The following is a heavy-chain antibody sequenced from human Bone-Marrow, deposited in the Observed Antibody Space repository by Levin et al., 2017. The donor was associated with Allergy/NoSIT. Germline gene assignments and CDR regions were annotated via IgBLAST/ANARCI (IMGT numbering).Heavy chain of an antibody. CDR2: LSYSGTT. CDR3: ARASQCGGGSCYSAKYYFVD. V-gene: IGHV4-61*01. Sequence: SETLSLTCTVSGGSVTNGLDHWGWIRKPPGKGLEWIAFLSYSGTTKYNPSLQSRAHISLDTSKSQFSLRLTSVTAADTAVYYCARASQCGGGSCYSAKYYFVDWGQGTLVAVSS. CDR1: GGSVTNGLDH. J-gene: IGHJ4*02. D-gene: IGHD2-15*01.